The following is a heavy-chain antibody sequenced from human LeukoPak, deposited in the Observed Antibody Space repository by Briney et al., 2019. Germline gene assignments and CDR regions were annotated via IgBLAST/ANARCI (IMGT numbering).Heavy chain of an antibody. CDR3: ARRTTVTTYDAFDI. Sequence: TGESLKISCKGSGYSFTSYWIGWVRQMPGKGLEWMGIIYPGDSDTRYSLSFQGQVTISADKSISTAYLQWSSLKASDTAMYYCARRTTVTTYDAFDIWGQGTMVTVSS. V-gene: IGHV5-51*01. D-gene: IGHD4-17*01. CDR2: IYPGDSDT. J-gene: IGHJ3*02. CDR1: GYSFTSYW.